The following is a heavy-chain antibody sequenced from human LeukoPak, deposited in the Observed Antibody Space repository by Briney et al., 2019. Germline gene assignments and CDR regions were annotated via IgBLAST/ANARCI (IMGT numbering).Heavy chain of an antibody. CDR2: ISSSGSTI. CDR1: GFTFSNYE. Sequence: GGSLRLSCAASGFTFSNYEMNWVRQAPGKGLEWVSFISSSGSTIYYADSVKGRFTLSRDNAKNSLYLQMNSLRAEDTAVYYCARSHIVVVTATPHYGMDVWGQGTTVTVSS. CDR3: ARSHIVVVTATPHYGMDV. D-gene: IGHD2-21*02. V-gene: IGHV3-48*03. J-gene: IGHJ6*02.